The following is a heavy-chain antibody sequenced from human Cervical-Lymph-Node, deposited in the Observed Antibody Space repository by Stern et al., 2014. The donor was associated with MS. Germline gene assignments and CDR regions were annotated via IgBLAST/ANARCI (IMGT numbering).Heavy chain of an antibody. V-gene: IGHV5-51*01. CDR3: ARVRIVGASDAFDL. Sequence: VQLVQSGAEVKKPGESLKVSCKASGYSFTNYWIGWVRQMPRKGLEWMGIIYPGDSDTKYSPSFQGQVTISDDKSISTAYLQWSSLESSDTAIYFCARVRIVGASDAFDLWGQGTMVTVSS. CDR1: GYSFTNYW. J-gene: IGHJ3*01. D-gene: IGHD1-26*01. CDR2: IYPGDSDT.